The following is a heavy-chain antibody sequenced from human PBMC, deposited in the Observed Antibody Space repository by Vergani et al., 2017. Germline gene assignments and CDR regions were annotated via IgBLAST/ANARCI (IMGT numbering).Heavy chain of an antibody. CDR1: GYSLTSYW. CDR2: IYSGDSDT. D-gene: IGHD6-13*01. V-gene: IGHV5-51*03. Sequence: EVQLVQSGAEVKKPGESLKISCKGSGYSLTSYWIGWVRQVPGKGLEWMGFIYSGDSDTRYSPSFQGQVTISGDKSISTAYLQWSSLKASDTAMYYCARLPYSSRRRPFDYWGQGTLVTVSS. J-gene: IGHJ4*02. CDR3: ARLPYSSRRRPFDY.